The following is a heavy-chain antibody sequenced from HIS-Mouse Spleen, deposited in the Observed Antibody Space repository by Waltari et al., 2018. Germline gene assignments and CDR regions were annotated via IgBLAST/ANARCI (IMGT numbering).Heavy chain of an antibody. J-gene: IGHJ2*01. Sequence: QLQLQESGPGLVKPSETLSLTCPVPGGSIRRSSYYWGWIRQPPGKGLEWIGSIDYSGSTYYNPSLKSRVTISVDTSKNQFSLKLSSVTAADTAVYYCAREIPYSSSWYDWYFDLWGRGTLVTVSS. V-gene: IGHV4-39*07. CDR1: GGSIRRSSYY. CDR3: AREIPYSSSWYDWYFDL. CDR2: IDYSGST. D-gene: IGHD6-13*01.